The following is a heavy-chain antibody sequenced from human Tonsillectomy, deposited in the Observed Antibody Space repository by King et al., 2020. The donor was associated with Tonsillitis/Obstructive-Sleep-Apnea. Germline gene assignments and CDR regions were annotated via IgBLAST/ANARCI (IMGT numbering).Heavy chain of an antibody. V-gene: IGHV4-39*01. J-gene: IGHJ4*02. D-gene: IGHD1-26*01. CDR3: AWDLNY. Sequence: QLQESGPGLWKPSETLSLTCTVSGCSFSSISHYWGSLRHPPGKGLDWNGIFFFSWRTYYNPSLQSRVTLSVDTSKNQFSLKLSSVTAADTAVYYCAWDLNYWGQGTLVTVSS. CDR2: FFFSWRT. CDR1: GCSFSSISHY.